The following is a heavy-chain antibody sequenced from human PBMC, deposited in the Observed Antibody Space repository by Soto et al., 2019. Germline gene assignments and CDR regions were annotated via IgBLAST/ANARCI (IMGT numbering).Heavy chain of an antibody. D-gene: IGHD4-17*01. CDR1: GFTFSSYA. J-gene: IGHJ4*02. Sequence: GGSLRLSCAASGFTFSSYAMSWVRQAPGKGLEWVSAISGSGGSTYYADSVKGRFTISRDNSKNTLYLQMNSLRAEDTAVYYCAKSDFPDYGGNPYYFDYWGQGTLVTVSS. CDR2: ISGSGGST. CDR3: AKSDFPDYGGNPYYFDY. V-gene: IGHV3-23*01.